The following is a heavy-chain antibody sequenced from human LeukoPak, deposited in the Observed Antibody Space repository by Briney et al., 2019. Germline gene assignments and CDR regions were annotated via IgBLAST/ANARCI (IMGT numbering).Heavy chain of an antibody. D-gene: IGHD4-17*01. V-gene: IGHV4-34*01. Sequence: PSETLSLTCAVYGGSFSGYYWSWIRQPPGKGLEWIGEINHSGSTNYNPSLKSRVTISVDTSKNQFSLKLSSVTAADTAVYYCARHHHGRTTVWAFDIWGQGTMVTVSS. CDR3: ARHHHGRTTVWAFDI. CDR1: GGSFSGYY. J-gene: IGHJ3*02. CDR2: INHSGST.